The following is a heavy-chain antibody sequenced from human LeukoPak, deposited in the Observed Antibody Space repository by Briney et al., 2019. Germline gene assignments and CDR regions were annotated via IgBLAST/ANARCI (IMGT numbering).Heavy chain of an antibody. V-gene: IGHV1-18*01. CDR3: ARALVEEETSYYYYYYGMDV. CDR2: ISAYNGNT. CDR1: GYTFTSYG. Sequence: ASVKVSCKASGYTFTSYGISWVRQAPGQGLEWMGWISAYNGNTNYAQKLQGRVTMTTDTSTSTAYMELRSLRSDDTAVYYCARALVEEETSYYYYYYGMDVWGQGTTVTVSS. J-gene: IGHJ6*02.